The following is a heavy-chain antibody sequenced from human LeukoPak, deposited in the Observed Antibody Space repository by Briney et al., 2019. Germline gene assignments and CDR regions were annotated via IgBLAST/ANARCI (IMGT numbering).Heavy chain of an antibody. CDR1: GFTFSSYS. V-gene: IGHV3-21*01. D-gene: IGHD2-21*02. CDR2: ISSSSSYI. CDR3: ATTTAIGDAFDI. J-gene: IGHJ3*02. Sequence: GGSLRLSCAASGFTFSSYSMNWVRQAPGKGLEWVSSISSSSSYIYYADSVKGRFTISRDNAKNSLYLQMNSLRAEDTAVYYCATTTAIGDAFDIWGQGAMVTVSS.